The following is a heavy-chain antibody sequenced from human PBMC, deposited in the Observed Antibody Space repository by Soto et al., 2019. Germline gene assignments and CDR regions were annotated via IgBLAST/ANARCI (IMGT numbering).Heavy chain of an antibody. Sequence: ASVKVSCKTSGDTFSYYTVNWVRQAPGLGLEWMGGIIPIFGTANYAQKFQGRVTITADESTSTAYMELSSLRSEDTAVYYCAIPLRNYYDSSGYSPGYWGQGTLVTVSS. V-gene: IGHV1-69*13. D-gene: IGHD3-22*01. CDR2: IIPIFGTA. J-gene: IGHJ4*02. CDR1: GDTFSYYT. CDR3: AIPLRNYYDSSGYSPGY.